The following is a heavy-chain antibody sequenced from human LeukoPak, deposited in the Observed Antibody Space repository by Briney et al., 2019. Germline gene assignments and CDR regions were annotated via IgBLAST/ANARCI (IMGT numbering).Heavy chain of an antibody. CDR2: INTNTGDP. CDR3: ARSSWIQQSSDF. Sequence: ASVKVSCKASGYSFTTFAMNWVRQAPGQGLEWMGWINTNTGDPTYAQDFTGRFVFSLDTSVTTTFLEISSLKAEDTAIYYCARSSWIQQSSDFWGQGTLVTVSS. CDR1: GYSFTTFA. J-gene: IGHJ4*02. D-gene: IGHD5-18*01. V-gene: IGHV7-4-1*02.